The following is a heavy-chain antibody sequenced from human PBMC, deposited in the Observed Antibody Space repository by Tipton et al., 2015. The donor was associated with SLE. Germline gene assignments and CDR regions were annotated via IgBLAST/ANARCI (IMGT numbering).Heavy chain of an antibody. V-gene: IGHV4-4*07. CDR1: GGSISSYY. CDR3: ARPYPPGIAVAGNAFDI. D-gene: IGHD6-19*01. J-gene: IGHJ3*02. Sequence: TLSLTCTVSGGSISSYYWSWIRQPAGKGLEWIGRIYHSGSTYYNPSLKSRVTISVDTSKNQFSLKLSSVTAADTAAYYCARPYPPGIAVAGNAFDIWGQGTMVTVSS. CDR2: IYHSGST.